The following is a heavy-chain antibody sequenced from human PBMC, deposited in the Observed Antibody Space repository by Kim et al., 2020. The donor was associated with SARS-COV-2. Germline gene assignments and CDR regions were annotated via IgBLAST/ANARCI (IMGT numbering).Heavy chain of an antibody. V-gene: IGHV4-34*01. D-gene: IGHD4-4*01. CDR2: INHSGST. Sequence: SETLSLTCAVYGGSFSGYYWSWIRQPPGKGLEWIGEINHSGSTNYNPSLKSRVTISVDTSKNQFSLKLSSVTAADTAVYYCARGGYSNYDFDYYYYGMDVWGQGTTVTVSS. CDR1: GGSFSGYY. CDR3: ARGGYSNYDFDYYYYGMDV. J-gene: IGHJ6*02.